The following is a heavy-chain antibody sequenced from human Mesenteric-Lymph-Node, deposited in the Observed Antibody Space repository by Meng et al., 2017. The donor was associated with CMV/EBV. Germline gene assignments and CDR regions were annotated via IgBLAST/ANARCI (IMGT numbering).Heavy chain of an antibody. D-gene: IGHD2-2*01. CDR2: IYNTEST. V-gene: IGHV4-61*08. CDR3: ARGLYCSRTSCFTGTGRFYYNMDV. Sequence: ESLKISCTVSGGSVSSDGHYWSWIRQAPGKGLEWIAFIYNTESTNYNPSLKSRVTISVDTSRNQFSLRLSSVTAADTAVYYCARGLYCSRTSCFTGTGRFYYNMDVWGQGTTVTVSS. J-gene: IGHJ6*02. CDR1: GGSVSSDGHY.